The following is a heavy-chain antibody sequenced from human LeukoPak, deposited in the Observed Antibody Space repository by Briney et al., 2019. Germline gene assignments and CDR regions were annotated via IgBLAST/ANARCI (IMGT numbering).Heavy chain of an antibody. D-gene: IGHD3-22*01. V-gene: IGHV3-33*01. CDR1: GFNFRTYD. CDR3: AREARYDSSGYYFDY. CDR2: IWYDGSNT. J-gene: IGHJ4*02. Sequence: PGGSLRLSCAASGFNFRTYDMHWVRQAPGKGLEWVAVIWYDGSNTYYVDSVKGRFTISRDNSKNTLYLQMNSLRAEDTAVYYCAREARYDSSGYYFDYWGQGTLVTVSS.